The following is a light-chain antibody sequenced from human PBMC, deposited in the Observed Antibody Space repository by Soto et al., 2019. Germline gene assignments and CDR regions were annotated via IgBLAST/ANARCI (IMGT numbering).Light chain of an antibody. CDR1: RSVLYSSNNKNY. V-gene: IGKV4-1*01. J-gene: IGKJ3*01. CDR3: KKYYGTPFN. Sequence: DIVMTQSPDSLAFSLGERSTIHCKSSRSVLYSSNNKNYLAWYQQKPGQPHKLIIYWASTRESGVNDRFSGSGSGTDFTLTIRSLQAEDVAVYYCKKYYGTPFNCGPGHKGAIK. CDR2: WAS.